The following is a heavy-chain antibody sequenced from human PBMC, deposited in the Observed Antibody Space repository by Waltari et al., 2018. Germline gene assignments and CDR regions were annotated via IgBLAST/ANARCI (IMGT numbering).Heavy chain of an antibody. CDR3: ARGRWIQERGAFDI. Sequence: QVQLVQSGAEVKKPGASVKVSCKASGYTFTGYYMHWVRQAPGQGLEWMGRINPNSGGTNYAQKFQGRVTMTRETSISTADMELRRLRSDDTAEYYCARGRWIQERGAFDIWGQGTMVTVSS. V-gene: IGHV1-2*06. CDR1: GYTFTGYY. D-gene: IGHD5-18*01. CDR2: INPNSGGT. J-gene: IGHJ3*02.